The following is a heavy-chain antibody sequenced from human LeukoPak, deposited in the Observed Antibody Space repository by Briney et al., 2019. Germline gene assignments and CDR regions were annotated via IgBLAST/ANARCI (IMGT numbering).Heavy chain of an antibody. J-gene: IGHJ4*02. CDR1: GGSISSSSYY. D-gene: IGHD3-22*01. CDR3: ARRGRGYYYDSSGPIDY. CDR2: IYYSGST. V-gene: IGHV4-39*07. Sequence: PSETLSLTCTVSGGSISSSSYYWGWIRQPPGKGLEWIGSIYYSGSTYYNPSLKSRVTISVDTSKNQFSLKLSSVTAADTAVYYCARRGRGYYYDSSGPIDYWGQGTLVTVSS.